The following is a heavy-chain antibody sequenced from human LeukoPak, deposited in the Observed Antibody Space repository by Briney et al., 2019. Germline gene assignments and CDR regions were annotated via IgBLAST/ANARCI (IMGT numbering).Heavy chain of an antibody. CDR2: INSDGSST. CDR1: GFTFSSYW. J-gene: IGHJ6*03. V-gene: IGHV3-74*01. D-gene: IGHD5-12*01. CDR3: ARDPYSGYYGDYYYYYMDV. Sequence: PGGSLRLSCAASGFTFSSYWMHWVRQAPGKGLVWVSRINSDGSSTSYADSVKGRFTISRDNAKNTLYLQINSLRAEDTAVYYCARDPYSGYYGDYYYYYMDVRGKGTTVTISS.